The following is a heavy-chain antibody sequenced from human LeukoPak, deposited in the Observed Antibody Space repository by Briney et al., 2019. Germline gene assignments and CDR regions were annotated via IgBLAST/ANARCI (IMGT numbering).Heavy chain of an antibody. J-gene: IGHJ4*02. CDR2: ISGSGGGT. D-gene: IGHD3-22*01. V-gene: IGHV3-23*01. CDR3: ARGSPFYESSGYQYYFDY. CDR1: GFTFSRYA. Sequence: GGSLRLSCAASGFTFSRYAMNWVRQSPGKGLEWVSAISGSGGGTYYADSVKGRFTISRDYSESTLYLQMNSLSAEDTAIYYCARGSPFYESSGYQYYFDYWGQGTLVTVSS.